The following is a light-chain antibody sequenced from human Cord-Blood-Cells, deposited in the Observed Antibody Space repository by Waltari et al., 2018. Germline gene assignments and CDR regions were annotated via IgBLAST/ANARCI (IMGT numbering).Light chain of an antibody. J-gene: IGLJ2*01. CDR2: DVS. V-gene: IGLV2-11*01. CDR1: SSDVGGYNY. CDR3: CSYAGSYTVV. Sequence: QSALTQPRSVSGSPGQSVPIPCTGTSSDVGGYNYVSWYQQHPGKAPKLMIYDVSKRPSGVTDRFSGSKSGNTASLTISGLQAEDEADYYCCSYAGSYTVVFGGGTKLTVL.